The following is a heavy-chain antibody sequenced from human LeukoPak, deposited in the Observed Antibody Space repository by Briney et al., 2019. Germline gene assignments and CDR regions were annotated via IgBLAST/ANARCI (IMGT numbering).Heavy chain of an antibody. CDR2: IYTSGST. CDR1: GGSISSHY. D-gene: IGHD2-8*01. CDR3: ARVRGVPDWYFDL. Sequence: SETLSLTCTVSGGSISSHYWSWIRQPAGKGLEWIGRIYTSGSTNQNPSLKSRVTMSVDTSKNQFSLKLSSLTAADTAVYYCARVRGVPDWYFDLWGRGTLVTVSS. V-gene: IGHV4-4*07. J-gene: IGHJ2*01.